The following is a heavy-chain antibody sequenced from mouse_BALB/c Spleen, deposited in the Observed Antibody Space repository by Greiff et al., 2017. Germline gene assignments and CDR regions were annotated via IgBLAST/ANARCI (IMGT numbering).Heavy chain of an antibody. CDR3: ARIYDGYYKGAMDY. Sequence: QVHVKQSGAELAKPGASVKMSCKASGYTFTSYWMHWVKQRPGQGLEWIGYINPSTGYTEYNQKFKDKATLTADKSSSTAYMQLSSLSSEDSAVYYCARIYDGYYKGAMDYWGQGTSVTVSS. J-gene: IGHJ4*01. V-gene: IGHV1-7*01. CDR2: INPSTGYT. CDR1: GYTFTSYW. D-gene: IGHD2-3*01.